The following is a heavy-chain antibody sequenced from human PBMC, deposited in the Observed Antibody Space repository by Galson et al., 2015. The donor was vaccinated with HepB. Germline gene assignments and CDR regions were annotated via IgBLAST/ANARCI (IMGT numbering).Heavy chain of an antibody. CDR2: ITYDGSKK. Sequence: SLRLSCAASGFTFSSYSMHWVRQAPGKGLEWVAVITYDGSKKYYADSVKGRFTISRDNSKNTLYLQMNSLRAEDTAVYYCARDPSSSHYDYYGMDVCGRGTTGTVA. J-gene: IGHJ6*02. CDR3: ARDPSSSHYDYYGMDV. CDR1: GFTFSSYS. D-gene: IGHD6-6*01. V-gene: IGHV3-30-3*01.